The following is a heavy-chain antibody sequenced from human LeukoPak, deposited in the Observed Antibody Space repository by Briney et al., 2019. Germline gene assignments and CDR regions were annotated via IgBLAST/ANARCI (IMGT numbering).Heavy chain of an antibody. CDR2: INHSGST. CDR1: GGSFSGYY. Sequence: SETLSLTCAVYGGSFSGYYWSWIRQPPGKGLEWIGEINHSGSTNYNPSLKSRVTISVDTSKNQFSLKLSSVTAADTAVYYCARGPHIAAAGTGRFWNYWGQGTLATVSS. D-gene: IGHD6-13*01. CDR3: ARGPHIAAAGTGRFWNY. V-gene: IGHV4-34*01. J-gene: IGHJ4*02.